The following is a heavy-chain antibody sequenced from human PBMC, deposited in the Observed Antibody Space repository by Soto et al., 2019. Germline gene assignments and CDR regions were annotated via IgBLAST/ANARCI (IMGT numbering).Heavy chain of an antibody. CDR2: INPDTGGA. CDR3: ATEGYPRLYAATVVAS. CDR1: GYTFASYH. V-gene: IGHV1-46*01. J-gene: IGHJ4*02. D-gene: IGHD6-13*01. Sequence: QVQLVQSGAEVKEPGASVKISCKASGYTFASYHMHWVRQAPGQGLEWMGKINPDTGGACYAQNLQGRVAATRDTSENPVYMELSGLRSGDTAVYFSATEGYPRLYAATVVASWGPGTLVSVSS.